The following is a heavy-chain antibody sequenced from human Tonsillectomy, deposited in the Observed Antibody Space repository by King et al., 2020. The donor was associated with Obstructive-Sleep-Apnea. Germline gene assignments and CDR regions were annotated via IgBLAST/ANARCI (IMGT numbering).Heavy chain of an antibody. J-gene: IGHJ4*02. Sequence: VQLVESGGGLVKPGESLRLSCAASGFTFSNAWMSWVRQAPGKGLEWVGRIKSKIDDGTTEYAAPFQGRFTISRNDSKNILYLQMNSLKTEDTAVYYCSTPHVIEAAGTRDYWGQGTLVTVSS. CDR3: STPHVIEAAGTRDY. CDR1: GFTFSNAW. V-gene: IGHV3-15*05. CDR2: IKSKIDDGTT. D-gene: IGHD6-13*01.